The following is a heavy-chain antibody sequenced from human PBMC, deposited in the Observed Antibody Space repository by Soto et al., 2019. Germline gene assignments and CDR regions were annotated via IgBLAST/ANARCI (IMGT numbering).Heavy chain of an antibody. Sequence: GGFLRLSCAASGFTFSRYAMNWVRQAPGKGLEWVSAISGSGGSTYYADSVKGRFTISRDSSKNTLYLQMNSLRAEDTAVYYCAKGNSWSPALVLDIWGQGTMVTVSS. V-gene: IGHV3-23*01. CDR1: GFTFSRYA. CDR3: AKGNSWSPALVLDI. CDR2: ISGSGGST. J-gene: IGHJ3*02. D-gene: IGHD1-7*01.